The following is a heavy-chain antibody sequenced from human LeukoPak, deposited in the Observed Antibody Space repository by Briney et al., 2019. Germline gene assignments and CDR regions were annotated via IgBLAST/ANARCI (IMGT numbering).Heavy chain of an antibody. V-gene: IGHV3-33*06. CDR1: GFTFSSYG. CDR2: IWYDGSNK. J-gene: IGHJ4*02. CDR3: AKPTSSWRPPDF. Sequence: EGSLRLSCAASGFTFSSYGMHWVRQAPGKGREGVAVIWYDGSNKYYADSVKGRFTISRDNSKNTLYLHMNSLRAEDTAVFYCAKPTSSWRPPDFWGQGTLVTVSS. D-gene: IGHD6-13*01.